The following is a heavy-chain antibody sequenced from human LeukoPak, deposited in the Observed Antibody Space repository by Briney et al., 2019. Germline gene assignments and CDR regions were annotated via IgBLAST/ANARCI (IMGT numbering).Heavy chain of an antibody. CDR2: INSDGSST. D-gene: IGHD3-22*01. V-gene: IGHV3-74*01. CDR3: ARAEYYYDSSGYYPRYYNYYYMDV. Sequence: GGSLRLSCAASGFTFSTYWMHWVRQAPGKGLVWVSSINSDGSSTSYADSVRGRFTISRDNAKNTLYLQMNSLRAEDTAVFYCARAEYYYDSSGYYPRYYNYYYMDVWGQGTLVTVSS. J-gene: IGHJ6*03. CDR1: GFTFSTYW.